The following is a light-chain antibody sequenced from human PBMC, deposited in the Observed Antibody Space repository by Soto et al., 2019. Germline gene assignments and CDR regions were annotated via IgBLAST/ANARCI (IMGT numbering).Light chain of an antibody. Sequence: AIQLTQSPSSLSASVGDRVTITCRASQGISSALAWYQQKPGKAPKLLIYDASSLESGVPSRFSGSGSGTVFTLTISSLQPEVFATNYCQQFNNYPQTTSGPGTKGNIK. CDR1: QGISSA. CDR2: DAS. V-gene: IGKV1D-13*01. CDR3: QQFNNYPQTT. J-gene: IGKJ3*01.